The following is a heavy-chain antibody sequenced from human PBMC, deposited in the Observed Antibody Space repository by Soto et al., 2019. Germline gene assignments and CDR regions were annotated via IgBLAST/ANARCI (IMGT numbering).Heavy chain of an antibody. CDR3: AREKGAGTYMGFDY. Sequence: QVQLQEAGPGLVEPSGTLSLTCGVSGGSIRTNNWWSWVRQSPGRGLEWIGEIYHSGSTNYNPSLKSRVTMSVDKSKNQFSLELTSVTAADTAVYYCAREKGAGTYMGFDYWGQGTLVTVSS. CDR2: IYHSGST. J-gene: IGHJ4*02. V-gene: IGHV4-4*02. CDR1: GGSIRTNNW. D-gene: IGHD3-10*01.